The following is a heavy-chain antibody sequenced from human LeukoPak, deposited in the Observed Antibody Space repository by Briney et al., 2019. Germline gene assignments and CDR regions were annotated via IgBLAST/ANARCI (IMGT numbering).Heavy chain of an antibody. CDR1: GYTFTGYG. CDR2: ISAYNGNT. D-gene: IGHD3-10*01. CDR3: ARDRGDITMVRGVSDQFDP. V-gene: IGHV1-18*01. J-gene: IGHJ5*02. Sequence: ASVKVSCKASGYTFTGYGISWVRQAPGQGLEWMGWISAYNGNTNYAQKLQGRVTMTTDTSTSTAYMELRSLRSDDTAVYYCARDRGDITMVRGVSDQFDPWGQGTLVTVSS.